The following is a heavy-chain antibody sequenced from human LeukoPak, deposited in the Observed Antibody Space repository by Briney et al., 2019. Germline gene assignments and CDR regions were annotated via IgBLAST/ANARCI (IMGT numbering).Heavy chain of an antibody. CDR2: IYPSDSDT. J-gene: IGHJ3*02. CDR3: ARRLQTEAFDI. V-gene: IGHV5-51*01. CDR1: GYSFTSYW. D-gene: IGHD1-14*01. Sequence: GESRKIPWKRSGYSFTSYWIGWVRQIPGKGLEWIGIIYPSDSDTSNSPSFQGQAPSSDDKPISTAYLQWSGLKPSGTALIYCARRLQTEAFDIWGEGTPVTASS.